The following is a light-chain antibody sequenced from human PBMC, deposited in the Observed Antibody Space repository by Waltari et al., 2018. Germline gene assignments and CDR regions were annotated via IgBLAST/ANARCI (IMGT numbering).Light chain of an antibody. CDR1: KLGDKY. J-gene: IGLJ3*02. CDR2: QDI. CDR3: KAWDSSTVV. Sequence: SYELTQPPSVSVSPGQTASITCSGDKLGDKYTCWYQQKPGQSPVLVIFQDIKRPSGIPERFSGSNSGNTATLTISGTQPMDEADYYCKAWDSSTVVFGGGTKLTVL. V-gene: IGLV3-1*01.